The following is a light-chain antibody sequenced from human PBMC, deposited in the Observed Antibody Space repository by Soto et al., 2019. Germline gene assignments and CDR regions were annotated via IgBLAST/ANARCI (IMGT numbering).Light chain of an antibody. Sequence: QSALTQPPSASGSPGQSVTISCTGTSSDVGGYNYVSWYQQHPGKAPKLMIYEVIKRPSGVPDRFSGSKSGNTASLTVSGLKAEDEADYYCSSYAGTNNLVFGGGTKVTVL. V-gene: IGLV2-8*01. CDR3: SSYAGTNNLV. CDR2: EVI. CDR1: SSDVGGYNY. J-gene: IGLJ2*01.